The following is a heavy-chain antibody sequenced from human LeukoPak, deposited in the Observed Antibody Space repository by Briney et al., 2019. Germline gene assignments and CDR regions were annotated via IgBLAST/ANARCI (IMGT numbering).Heavy chain of an antibody. Sequence: PSQTLSLTCTVSGGSISSGGYYWSWIRQHPGKGLEWIGYIYYSGSTYYNPSLKSRVTISLDTSKNQFSPKLSSVTAADTAVYYCARPMITFGGVPQAFDYWGQGTLVTVSS. J-gene: IGHJ4*02. CDR1: GGSISSGGYY. CDR2: IYYSGST. CDR3: ARPMITFGGVPQAFDY. D-gene: IGHD3-16*01. V-gene: IGHV4-31*03.